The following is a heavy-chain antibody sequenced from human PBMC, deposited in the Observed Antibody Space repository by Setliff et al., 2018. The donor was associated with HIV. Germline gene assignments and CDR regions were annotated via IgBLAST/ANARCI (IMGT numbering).Heavy chain of an antibody. D-gene: IGHD6-19*01. Sequence: EASVKVSCKASGYTFTSYAMHWVRQAPGQSLEWMGWINAGNGNTKYSQKFQGRVTITRDTSASTAYMELSSLRSEDTAVYYCAREGQWLDMGDAFDIWGQGTMVTVSS. CDR1: GYTFTSYA. J-gene: IGHJ3*02. CDR3: AREGQWLDMGDAFDI. CDR2: INAGNGNT. V-gene: IGHV1-3*01.